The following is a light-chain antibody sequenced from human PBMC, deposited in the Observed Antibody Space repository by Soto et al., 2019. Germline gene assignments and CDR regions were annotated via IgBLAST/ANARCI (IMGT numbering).Light chain of an antibody. V-gene: IGKV3-20*01. CDR1: KKVSNKY. Sequence: IVLTQSPGTLSLSPGEGATLSYRAKKKVSNKYLAWYQQKPNQAPRLLVYGASRRATGIPNRFSGSGSGTDFTLTISRLEPEDFAVYYCQQYGNSLPWTFGQGTKVDIK. J-gene: IGKJ1*01. CDR3: QQYGNSLPWT. CDR2: GAS.